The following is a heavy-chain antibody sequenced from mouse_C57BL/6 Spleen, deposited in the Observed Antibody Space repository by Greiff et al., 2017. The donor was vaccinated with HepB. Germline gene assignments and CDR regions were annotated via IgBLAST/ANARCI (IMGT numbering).Heavy chain of an antibody. CDR1: GYTFTEYT. V-gene: IGHV1-62-2*01. Sequence: QVQLQQSGAELVKPGASVKLSCKASGYTFTEYTIHWVKQRSGQGLEWIGWFYPGSGSIKYNEKFKDKDTLTADKSSRTVYMELSRLTYEDSAVYFCSRETILYGSSSGYFDVWGTGTTVTVSS. CDR3: SRETILYGSSSGYFDV. J-gene: IGHJ1*03. CDR2: FYPGSGSI. D-gene: IGHD1-1*01.